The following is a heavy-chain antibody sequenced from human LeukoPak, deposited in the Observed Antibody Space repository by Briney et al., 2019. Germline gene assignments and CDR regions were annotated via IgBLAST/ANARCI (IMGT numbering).Heavy chain of an antibody. J-gene: IGHJ4*02. CDR1: GGSISSSSYY. V-gene: IGHV4-39*01. D-gene: IGHD3-3*01. Sequence: SETLSLTCTVSGGSISSSSYYWGWIRQPPGKGLEWIGSIYYSGSTYYNPSLKSRVTISVDTSKNQFSLKLSSVTAADTAVYYCARISDAIFGVVINYFDYWGQGTLVTVSS. CDR3: ARISDAIFGVVINYFDY. CDR2: IYYSGST.